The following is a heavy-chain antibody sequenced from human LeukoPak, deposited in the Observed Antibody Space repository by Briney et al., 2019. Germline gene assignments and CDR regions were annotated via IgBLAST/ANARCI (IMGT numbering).Heavy chain of an antibody. Sequence: GGSLRLSCAASGFTLSSNYMSWVRQAPGKGLEWVSVIYSGGSTYYADSVTGRFTISRDNSKNTLYLQMNSLRAEDTAVYYCARAPNDYGDYRDAFDIWGQGTMVTVSS. J-gene: IGHJ3*02. D-gene: IGHD4-17*01. CDR2: IYSGGST. CDR1: GFTLSSNY. CDR3: ARAPNDYGDYRDAFDI. V-gene: IGHV3-53*01.